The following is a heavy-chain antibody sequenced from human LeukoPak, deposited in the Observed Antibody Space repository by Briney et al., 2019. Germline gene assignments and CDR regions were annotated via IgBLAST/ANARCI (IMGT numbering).Heavy chain of an antibody. CDR1: GGSISSGGYY. CDR2: IYYSGST. J-gene: IGHJ6*02. Sequence: PSETLSLTCTVSGGSISSGGYYWSWIRQHPGKGLEWIGYIYYSGSTYYNPSLKSRVTISVDTSKNQFSLKLSSVTAADTAVYYCARDLGITPNWYYGMDVWGQGTTVTVSS. D-gene: IGHD3-16*01. CDR3: ARDLGITPNWYYGMDV. V-gene: IGHV4-31*03.